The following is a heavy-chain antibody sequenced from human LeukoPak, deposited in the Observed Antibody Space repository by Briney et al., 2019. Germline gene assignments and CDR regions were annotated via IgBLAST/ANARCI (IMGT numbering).Heavy chain of an antibody. CDR1: GGSFSGYY. D-gene: IGHD2-15*01. Sequence: KPSETLSLTCAVYGGSFSGYYWSWIRQPPGKGLEWIGEINHSGSTNYNPSLKSRVTISVDTSTNQFSLKLSSVTAADTAMYYCARDSSADAFDIWGQGTMVTVSS. V-gene: IGHV4-34*01. CDR2: INHSGST. CDR3: ARDSSADAFDI. J-gene: IGHJ3*02.